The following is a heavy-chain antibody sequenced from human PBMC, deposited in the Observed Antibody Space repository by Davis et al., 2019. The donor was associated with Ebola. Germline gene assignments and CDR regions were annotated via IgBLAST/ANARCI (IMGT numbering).Heavy chain of an antibody. V-gene: IGHV4-34*01. J-gene: IGHJ4*02. Sequence: PSETLSLTCTVYGWSLSGYYWSWIRQSPGKGLEWIGEINHSGSTNYNPSLMSRVTISLDTSKNQFSLKLSSVTAADTAVYYCARDPKYSSRFDYWGQGTLVTVSS. CDR3: ARDPKYSSRFDY. CDR2: INHSGST. D-gene: IGHD6-6*01. CDR1: GWSLSGYY.